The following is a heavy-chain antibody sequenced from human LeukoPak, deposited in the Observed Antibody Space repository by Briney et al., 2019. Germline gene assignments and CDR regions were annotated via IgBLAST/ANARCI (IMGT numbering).Heavy chain of an antibody. Sequence: GGSLRLSCAASGFTVSSNYMSWVRQAPGKGLEWVSAISGSGVSTYYADSVKGRFTISRDNSKNMLYLQMNSLRAEDTAVYYCAKDGPLVGPYYFDYWGQGTLVTVSS. CDR3: AKDGPLVGPYYFDY. J-gene: IGHJ4*02. CDR1: GFTVSSNY. D-gene: IGHD1-26*01. V-gene: IGHV3-23*01. CDR2: ISGSGVST.